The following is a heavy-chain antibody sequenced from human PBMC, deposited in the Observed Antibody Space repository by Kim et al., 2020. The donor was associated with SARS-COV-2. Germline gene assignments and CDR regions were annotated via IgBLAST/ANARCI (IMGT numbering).Heavy chain of an antibody. Sequence: GGSLRLSCAASGFTFSSYAMSWVRQAPGKGLEWVSAISGSGGRTYYADSVKGRFTISRDNSKNTLYLQMNSLRAEDTAVYYCAKDPLAVARTNWFDPWGQGTLVTVSS. CDR3: AKDPLAVARTNWFDP. J-gene: IGHJ5*02. CDR2: ISGSGGRT. D-gene: IGHD6-19*01. CDR1: GFTFSSYA. V-gene: IGHV3-23*01.